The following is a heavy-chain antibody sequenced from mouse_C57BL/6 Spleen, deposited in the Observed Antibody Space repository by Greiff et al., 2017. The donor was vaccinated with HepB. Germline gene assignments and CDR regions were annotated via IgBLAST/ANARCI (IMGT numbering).Heavy chain of an antibody. V-gene: IGHV14-2*01. CDR1: GFNIKDYY. CDR3: AYYYGSGYFDY. D-gene: IGHD1-1*01. J-gene: IGHJ2*01. CDR2: IDPEDGET. Sequence: EVQLVESGAELVKPGASVKLSCTASGFNIKDYYMHWVKQRTEQGLEWIGRIDPEDGETKYAPKFQGKATITADTSSNTAYLQLSSLTSEDAAVYYCAYYYGSGYFDYWGQGTTLTVSS.